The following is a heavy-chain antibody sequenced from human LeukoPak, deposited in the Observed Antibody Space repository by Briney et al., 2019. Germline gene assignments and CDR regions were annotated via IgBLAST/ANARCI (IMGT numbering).Heavy chain of an antibody. Sequence: GGSLRLSCAASGHTFTSYAMSWVRQAPGKGLEWVSAIDGTGFSTYYADSVKGRFTISRDNSKNTLYLQMNSLRAEDTAVYYCAKPRTRFLEWFLFDIWGQGTMVTVSS. V-gene: IGHV3-23*01. CDR3: AKPRTRFLEWFLFDI. CDR1: GHTFTSYA. D-gene: IGHD3-3*01. CDR2: IDGTGFST. J-gene: IGHJ3*02.